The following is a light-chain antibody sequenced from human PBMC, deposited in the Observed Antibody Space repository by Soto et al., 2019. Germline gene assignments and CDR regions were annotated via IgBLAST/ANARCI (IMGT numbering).Light chain of an antibody. Sequence: QSALTQPASVSGSPGQSITISCTGTSSDVGSHNLVSWYQQHPGQAPKLMIYEVIKRPLGVSARFSASKSGNTASLTISGLQSEDEAHYYCCSYGGSRAVFGGGTQLTVL. CDR3: CSYGGSRAV. V-gene: IGLV2-23*02. J-gene: IGLJ7*01. CDR1: SSDVGSHNL. CDR2: EVI.